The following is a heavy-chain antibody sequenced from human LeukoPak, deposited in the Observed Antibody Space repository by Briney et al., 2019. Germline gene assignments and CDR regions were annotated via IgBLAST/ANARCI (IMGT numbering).Heavy chain of an antibody. D-gene: IGHD6-6*01. CDR2: TNTNTGNP. Sequence: GASVKVSCKASGYTFTSYAMNWVRQAPGQGLEWMGWTNTNTGNPTYAQGFTGRFVFSLDTSVSTAYLQISSLKAEDTAVYYCARGHSSSPDYYYYGMDVWGQGTTVTVSS. J-gene: IGHJ6*02. CDR3: ARGHSSSPDYYYYGMDV. V-gene: IGHV7-4-1*02. CDR1: GYTFTSYA.